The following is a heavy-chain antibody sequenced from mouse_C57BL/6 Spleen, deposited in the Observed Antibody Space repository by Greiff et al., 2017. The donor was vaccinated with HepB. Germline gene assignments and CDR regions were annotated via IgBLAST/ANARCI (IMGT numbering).Heavy chain of an antibody. D-gene: IGHD2-4*01. V-gene: IGHV1-55*01. CDR1: GYTFTSYW. CDR2: IYPGSGST. J-gene: IGHJ1*03. CDR3: ARLGYDYGRTYWYFDV. Sequence: QVQLQQSGAELVKPGASVKMSCKASGYTFTSYWITWVKQRPGQGLEWIGDIYPGSGSTNYNEKFKSKATLTVDTSSSTAYMQLSSLTSEDSAVYYCARLGYDYGRTYWYFDVWGTGTTVTVSS.